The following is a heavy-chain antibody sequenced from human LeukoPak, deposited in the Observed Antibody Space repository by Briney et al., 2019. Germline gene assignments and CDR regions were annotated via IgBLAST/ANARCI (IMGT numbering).Heavy chain of an antibody. J-gene: IGHJ3*02. V-gene: IGHV4-61*02. Sequence: TLSLTCTVSSGSISSGSYYWSWIRQPAGKGLEWIGRIYTSGSTNYNPSLKSRVTISVDTSKNQFSLKLGSVTAADTAVYYCARDAMSFSTHAFDIWGQGTMVTVSS. D-gene: IGHD2-2*01. CDR1: SGSISSGSYY. CDR3: ARDAMSFSTHAFDI. CDR2: IYTSGST.